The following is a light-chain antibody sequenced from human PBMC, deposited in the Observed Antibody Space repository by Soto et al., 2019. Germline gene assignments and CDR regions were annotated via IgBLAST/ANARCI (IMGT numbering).Light chain of an antibody. CDR2: SAS. V-gene: IGKV3-20*01. CDR3: QQYGSSRT. Sequence: EIVLTQSPGTLSLSPGERATLSCRASQSVSSSYLAWYQQKPGQAPRLLIYSASSRATGIPDRFSGSGSGTDFTLTISRREPEDFAVYYCQQYGSSRTFGQGTKVEIK. CDR1: QSVSSSY. J-gene: IGKJ1*01.